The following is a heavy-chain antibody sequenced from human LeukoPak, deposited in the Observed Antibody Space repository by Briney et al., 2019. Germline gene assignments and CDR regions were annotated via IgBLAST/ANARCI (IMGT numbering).Heavy chain of an antibody. J-gene: IGHJ4*02. CDR3: ARDQGATLVRGVTPYLDY. V-gene: IGHV3-30*04. CDR2: ISYDGSDE. D-gene: IGHD3-10*01. Sequence: PGKSLRLSCAASGFTFSSYAMHWVRQAPGKGLKWVSIISYDGSDEKFAVSVKGRFTISRDNSKNMVFLQMNSLRAEDTAVYYCARDQGATLVRGVTPYLDYWGQGTLVSVSS. CDR1: GFTFSSYA.